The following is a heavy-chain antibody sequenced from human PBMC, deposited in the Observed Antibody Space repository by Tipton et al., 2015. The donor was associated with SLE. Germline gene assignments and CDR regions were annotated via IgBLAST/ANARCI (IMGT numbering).Heavy chain of an antibody. V-gene: IGHV3-49*03. J-gene: IGHJ4*02. CDR3: TRYSSSWWFDY. D-gene: IGHD6-13*01. CDR2: IRSKAYGGTT. Sequence: SLRLSCTASGFTFGDYAMSWFRQAPGKGLEWVGFIRSKAYGGTTEYAASVKGRFTISRDDSKSIAYLQMNSLKTEDTAVYYCTRYSSSWWFDYWGQGTLVTVSS. CDR1: GFTFGDYA.